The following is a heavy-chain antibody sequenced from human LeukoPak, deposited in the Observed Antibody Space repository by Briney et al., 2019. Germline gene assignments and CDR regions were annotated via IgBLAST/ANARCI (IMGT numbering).Heavy chain of an antibody. CDR2: IYSSGST. CDR1: GDSISGFH. V-gene: IGHV4-4*07. CDR3: ARVGGKTTINNAAFEI. Sequence: SETLSLTCSVSGDSISGFHWNWIRQPAGKGLEWIGRIYSSGSTEYNPSLQSRVTMSVDMSKNQFSLKLSSVTAADTAIYYCARVGGKTTINNAAFEIWGQGTMVTVSS. J-gene: IGHJ3*02. D-gene: IGHD5-24*01.